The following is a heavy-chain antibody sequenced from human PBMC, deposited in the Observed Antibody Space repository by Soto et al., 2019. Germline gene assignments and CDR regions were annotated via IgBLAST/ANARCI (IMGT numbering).Heavy chain of an antibody. Sequence: SVKVSCKASGGTFNSYSINWVRQAPGQGLEWMGGMIPTLGTANYAQKFQGRVTITADKSTSTAYMELSTLRSEDTAMYYCAGLGCGGVLDILAARPLGWFDPWGQGTLVTVSS. CDR3: AGLGCGGVLDILAARPLGWFDP. CDR1: GGTFNSYS. V-gene: IGHV1-69*06. D-gene: IGHD6-6*01. J-gene: IGHJ5*02. CDR2: MIPTLGTA.